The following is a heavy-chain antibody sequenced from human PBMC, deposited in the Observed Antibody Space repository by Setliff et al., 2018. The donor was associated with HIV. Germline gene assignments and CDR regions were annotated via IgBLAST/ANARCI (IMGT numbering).Heavy chain of an antibody. CDR1: GGSISHYY. Sequence: PSETLSLTCTVSGGSISHYYWTWIRQPPGKGLEWIGSIYYSGSTYYNPSLKSRVTISVDTSKNQFSLKLSSVTAADTAMYYCARDMTTVTYYYYYYYMDVWGKGTTVTVSS. CDR2: IYYSGST. D-gene: IGHD4-17*01. CDR3: ARDMTTVTYYYYYYYMDV. V-gene: IGHV4-59*12. J-gene: IGHJ6*03.